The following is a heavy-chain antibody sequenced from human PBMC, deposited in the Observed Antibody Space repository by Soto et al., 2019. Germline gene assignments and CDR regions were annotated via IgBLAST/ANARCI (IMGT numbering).Heavy chain of an antibody. Sequence: QVQLQESGPELVNASETLSLTCSVSGDSISRDHWNWSRQPPGKGLEWIGDYSGSTNYNHSLKSRLTISVDTSKNKFSLTLKSVTAADTAVYFCATYFTGAGGRGNWGHGTLVPVSS. CDR2: DYSGST. CDR1: GDSISRDH. D-gene: IGHD2-8*02. J-gene: IGHJ4*01. CDR3: ATYFTGAGGRGN. V-gene: IGHV4-59*08.